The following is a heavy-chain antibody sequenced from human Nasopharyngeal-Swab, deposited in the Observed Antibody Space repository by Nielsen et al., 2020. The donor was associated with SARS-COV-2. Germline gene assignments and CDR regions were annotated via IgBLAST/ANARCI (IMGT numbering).Heavy chain of an antibody. D-gene: IGHD2-2*02. Sequence: GESLKISCAASGFTFSGYWMHWVRQAPGKGLVWVSRVNTDGSSTSYADSVKGRFTISRDNAKSTLYLQMNSLRAEDTAVYYCASIPQGWFDYWGQGTLVTVSS. CDR2: VNTDGSST. V-gene: IGHV3-74*01. J-gene: IGHJ4*02. CDR3: ASIPQGWFDY. CDR1: GFTFSGYW.